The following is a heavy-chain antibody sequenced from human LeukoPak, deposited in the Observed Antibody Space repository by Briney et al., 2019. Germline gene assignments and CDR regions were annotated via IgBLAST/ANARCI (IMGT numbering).Heavy chain of an antibody. J-gene: IGHJ6*03. D-gene: IGHD1-20*01. CDR2: INHSGST. V-gene: IGHV4-34*01. CDR3: ARAGNWNVLYYYYYMDV. CDR1: GSTFSSYW. Sequence: GSLRLSCAASGSTFSSYWMSWVRQAPGKGLEWIGEINHSGSTNYNPSLKSRVAISVDTSKNQFSLKLSSVTAADTAVYYCARAGNWNVLYYYYYMDVWGKGTTVTVSS.